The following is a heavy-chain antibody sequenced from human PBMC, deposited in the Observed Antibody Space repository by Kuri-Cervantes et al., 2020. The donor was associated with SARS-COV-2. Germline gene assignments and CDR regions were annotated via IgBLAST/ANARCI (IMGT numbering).Heavy chain of an antibody. V-gene: IGHV3-48*03. CDR3: ARDRWANGWFDY. CDR2: IGLSDISI. J-gene: IGHJ4*02. D-gene: IGHD6-19*01. CDR1: GFTFSRYE. Sequence: GESLKISCVASGFTFSRYEINWVRQAPGKGLEWVSYIGLSDISIKYTDSVKGRFSISRDNAKNSVYLQMNSLRVEDTALYYCARDRWANGWFDYWGQGTLVTVSS.